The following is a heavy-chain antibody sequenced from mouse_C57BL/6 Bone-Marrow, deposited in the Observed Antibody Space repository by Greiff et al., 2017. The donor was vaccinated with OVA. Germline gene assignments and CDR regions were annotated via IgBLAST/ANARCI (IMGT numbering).Heavy chain of an antibody. V-gene: IGHV1-22*01. CDR1: GYTFTDYN. CDR2: INPNNGGT. CDR3: ARRGMGTTVVATSPYAMDY. J-gene: IGHJ4*01. Sequence: EVQLQQSGPELVKPGASVKMSCKASGYTFTDYNMHWVKQSHGKSLEWIGYINPNNGGTSYNQKFKGKATLTVNKSPSTAYMELRSLTSEDSAVYYCARRGMGTTVVATSPYAMDYWGQGTSVTVSS. D-gene: IGHD1-1*01.